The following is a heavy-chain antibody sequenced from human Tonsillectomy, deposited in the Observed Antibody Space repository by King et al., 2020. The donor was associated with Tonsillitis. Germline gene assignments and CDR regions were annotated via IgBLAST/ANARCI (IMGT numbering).Heavy chain of an antibody. V-gene: IGHV3-23*04. Sequence: VQLVESGGGLVQPGGSLRLSCAVSGFIFSSYAMSWVRQAPGKGLEWVSAISGSGGSTYYADSVKGRFTISRDNFKNTLYLQMNSLRADDTAVYYCASRYPYRSTWDLDRWGQGTLVIVSS. CDR1: GFIFSSYA. D-gene: IGHD6-13*01. CDR3: ASRYPYRSTWDLDR. J-gene: IGHJ5*02. CDR2: ISGSGGST.